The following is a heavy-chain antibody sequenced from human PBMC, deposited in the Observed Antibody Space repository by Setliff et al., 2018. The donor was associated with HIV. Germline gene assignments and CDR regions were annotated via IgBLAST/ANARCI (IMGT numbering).Heavy chain of an antibody. CDR1: GGSFSGYY. D-gene: IGHD1-26*01. V-gene: IGHV4-34*01. Sequence: SETLSLTCAVYGGSFSGYYWSWIRQPPGKGLEWIGEINHSGSTNYNPSLSSRVTISLDRSKNQFSLKLSSVTAADTAVYYCVRPIVGDTARYFDYWGQGTQVTVSS. CDR2: INHSGST. J-gene: IGHJ4*02. CDR3: VRPIVGDTARYFDY.